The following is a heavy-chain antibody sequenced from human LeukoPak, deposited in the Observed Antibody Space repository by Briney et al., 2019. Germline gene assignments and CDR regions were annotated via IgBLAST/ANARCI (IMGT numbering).Heavy chain of an antibody. Sequence: GESLKISCKGSGYSFTSYWIGWVRQMPGKGLEWMGIIYPGDSDTRYSPSFQGQVTISAAKSISTAYLQWSSLKASDTAMYYCARRLSYYYDSSGYGAFDIWGQGTMVTVSS. V-gene: IGHV5-51*01. CDR1: GYSFTSYW. CDR3: ARRLSYYYDSSGYGAFDI. CDR2: IYPGDSDT. J-gene: IGHJ3*02. D-gene: IGHD3-22*01.